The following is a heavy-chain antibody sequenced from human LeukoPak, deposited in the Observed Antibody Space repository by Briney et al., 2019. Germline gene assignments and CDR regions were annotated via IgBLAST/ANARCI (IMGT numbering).Heavy chain of an antibody. CDR3: ARVFYWSGDF. D-gene: IGHD3-3*01. CDR2: INQDGGER. Sequence: GGSLRLSCAASGFTFSSYAMHWVRQAPGKGLEWVANINQDGGERRYVDSVKGRFTISRENTKSSVYLQMSSLRDEDTAVYYCARVFYWSGDFWGRGTLVTVSS. V-gene: IGHV3-7*01. J-gene: IGHJ4*02. CDR1: GFTFSSYA.